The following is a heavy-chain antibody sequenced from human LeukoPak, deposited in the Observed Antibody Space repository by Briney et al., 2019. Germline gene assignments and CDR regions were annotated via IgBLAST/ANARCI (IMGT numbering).Heavy chain of an antibody. CDR3: ARVVAGAYDY. D-gene: IGHD6-19*01. J-gene: IGHJ4*02. CDR2: ISYDGSNK. CDR1: GFTFSSYA. V-gene: IGHV3-30*04. Sequence: GGSPRLSCAASGFTFSSYAMHWVRQAPGKGLEWVAVISYDGSNKYYADSVKGRFTISRDNSKNTLYLQMNSLRAEDTAVYYCARVVAGAYDYWGQGTLVTVSS.